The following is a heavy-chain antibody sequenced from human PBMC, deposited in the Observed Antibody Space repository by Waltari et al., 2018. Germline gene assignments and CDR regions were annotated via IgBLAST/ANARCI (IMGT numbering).Heavy chain of an antibody. CDR3: AKVGGIAAAEFQFDF. J-gene: IGHJ4*02. Sequence: EVQLLESGGGLVQPGGSLRLSCAASGFTFISYAMSWVRQAPGKGLEWVSMSGGPGLTTFYADSVKGRFSISRDNSKNTLYRQINGLRADDTAVYYCAKVGGIAAAEFQFDFWGRGTLVTVSS. CDR1: GFTFISYA. CDR2: SGGPGLTT. D-gene: IGHD6-13*01. V-gene: IGHV3-23*01.